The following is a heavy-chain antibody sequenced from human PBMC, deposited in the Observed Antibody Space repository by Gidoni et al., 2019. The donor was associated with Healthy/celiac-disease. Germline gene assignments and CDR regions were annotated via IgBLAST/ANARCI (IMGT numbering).Heavy chain of an antibody. CDR3: AIGHCSGGSCSLDY. Sequence: QVQLHPWGAGPLTPSETLSLTCAVYGGSFSGYYWSWIRQPPGKGLEWIGEINHSGSTNYNPSLKSRVTISVDTSKNQFSLKLSSVTAADTAVYYCAIGHCSGGSCSLDYWGQGTLVTVSS. D-gene: IGHD2-15*01. CDR2: INHSGST. V-gene: IGHV4-34*01. CDR1: GGSFSGYY. J-gene: IGHJ4*02.